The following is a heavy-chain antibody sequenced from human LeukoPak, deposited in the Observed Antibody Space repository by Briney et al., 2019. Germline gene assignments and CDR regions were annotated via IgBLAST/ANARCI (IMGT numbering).Heavy chain of an antibody. Sequence: QPGGSLRLSCAASGIAFSSFGMHWARQAPGKGLEWVAFIRYDGSNKYYADSVKGRFTISRDNSKNTLYVHMTSLRPEDTAVYYCANGATSYSSCPLHIGDYWGQGTLVTVSS. CDR3: ANGATSYSSCPLHIGDY. D-gene: IGHD6-6*01. CDR2: IRYDGSNK. CDR1: GIAFSSFG. V-gene: IGHV3-30*02. J-gene: IGHJ4*02.